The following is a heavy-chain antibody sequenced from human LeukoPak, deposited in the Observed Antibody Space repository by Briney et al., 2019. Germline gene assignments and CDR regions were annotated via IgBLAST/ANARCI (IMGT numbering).Heavy chain of an antibody. Sequence: SETLSLTCAVSTDSFSSHYWSWIRQPPGKGLEWIGYISYIGSTNYNPSLKSRVTISIDTSKNQFSLKLRSVTAADTAVYYCARDLITVTKGFDIWGQGTMVSVSA. CDR2: ISYIGST. CDR1: TDSFSSHY. CDR3: ARDLITVTKGFDI. D-gene: IGHD4-17*01. J-gene: IGHJ3*02. V-gene: IGHV4-59*11.